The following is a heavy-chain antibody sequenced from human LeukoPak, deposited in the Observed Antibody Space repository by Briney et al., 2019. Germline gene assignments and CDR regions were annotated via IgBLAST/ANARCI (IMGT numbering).Heavy chain of an antibody. J-gene: IGHJ4*02. CDR1: GFTFSTYA. CDR2: ISDSGGTT. Sequence: PGGSLRLSCAASGFTFSTYAINWVRQAPGKGLVWVSAISDSGGTTFYADSVKGRFTISGHNSKNTLYLQMNSLIAEDTAVNYCAKSDYSTGPYDFWGQGTLVTVSS. CDR3: AKSDYSTGPYDF. V-gene: IGHV3-23*01. D-gene: IGHD4-11*01.